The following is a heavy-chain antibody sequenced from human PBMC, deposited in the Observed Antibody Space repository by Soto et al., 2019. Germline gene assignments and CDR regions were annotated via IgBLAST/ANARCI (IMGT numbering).Heavy chain of an antibody. CDR1: GFTFSSYA. V-gene: IGHV3-64*01. CDR2: ITSNGGNT. J-gene: IGHJ6*02. D-gene: IGHD2-21*01. Sequence: EVQLVESGGGLVQPGGSLRLSCAASGFTFSSYAMHWVRQAPGKGLESVSAITSNGGNTDYASSVKGRFTISRDKSKTTLYLQMGSLRAEDMAVYYCERRIPFGYGMDVWGQGTTVTVSS. CDR3: ERRIPFGYGMDV.